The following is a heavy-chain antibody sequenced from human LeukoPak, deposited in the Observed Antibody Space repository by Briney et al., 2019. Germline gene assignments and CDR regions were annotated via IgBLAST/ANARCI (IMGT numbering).Heavy chain of an antibody. D-gene: IGHD6-13*01. CDR3: ARPAAAGTGGRWDFDY. CDR1: GFTFDDYA. V-gene: IGHV3-43D*03. J-gene: IGHJ4*02. CDR2: ISWDGGST. Sequence: GGSLRLSCAASGFTFDDYAMHWVREVPGKGLEWVSLISWDGGSTYYADSVKGRFTISRDNAKNSLYLQMNSLRAEDTAVYYCARPAAAGTGGRWDFDYWGQGTLVTVSS.